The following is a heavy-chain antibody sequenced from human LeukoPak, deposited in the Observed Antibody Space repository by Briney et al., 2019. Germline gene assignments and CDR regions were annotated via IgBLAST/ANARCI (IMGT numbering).Heavy chain of an antibody. CDR3: AREASGNYHVFDS. J-gene: IGHJ4*02. D-gene: IGHD1-26*01. Sequence: PGGSLRLSCEASGFNFSNYFISWIRQAPGKGLEWVSYITNSGRSTNYADAVKGRFTISRDSAKKSVYLEMTDLRAEDTAVYYCAREASGNYHVFDSWGQGTLVTVSS. CDR2: ITNSGRST. V-gene: IGHV3-11*04. CDR1: GFNFSNYF.